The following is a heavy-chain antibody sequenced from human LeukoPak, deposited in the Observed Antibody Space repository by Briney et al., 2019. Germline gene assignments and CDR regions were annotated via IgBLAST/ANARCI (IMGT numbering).Heavy chain of an antibody. Sequence: GGSLRLSCTASGFTFGTYDMSWVRQAPGKGLEWVSTVRVNGRSTYYADSVKGRFTISRDDSKNTLYLQMNSLRAEDTALYYCAKPGEPSNYYFDYWGQGALVTVSS. CDR2: VRVNGRST. CDR1: GFTFGTYD. CDR3: AKPGEPSNYYFDY. J-gene: IGHJ4*02. V-gene: IGHV3-23*01. D-gene: IGHD1-14*01.